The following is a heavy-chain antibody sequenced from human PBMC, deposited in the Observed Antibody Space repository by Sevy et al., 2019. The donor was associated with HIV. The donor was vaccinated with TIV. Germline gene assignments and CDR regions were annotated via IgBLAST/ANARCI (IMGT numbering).Heavy chain of an antibody. CDR3: AKDVGYCSSTSCWFDP. CDR2: ISGSGGST. CDR1: AVSITDYY. J-gene: IGHJ5*02. D-gene: IGHD2-2*01. V-gene: IGHV3-23*01. Sequence: ETLSLTCTVSAVSITDYYWSWIRQPPGKGLEWVSAISGSGGSTYYADSVKGRFTISRDNSKNTLYLQMNSLRAEDTAVYYCAKDVGYCSSTSCWFDPWGQGTLVTVSS.